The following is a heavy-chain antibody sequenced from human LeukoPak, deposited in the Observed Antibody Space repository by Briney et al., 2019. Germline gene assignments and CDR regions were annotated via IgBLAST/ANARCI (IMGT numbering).Heavy chain of an antibody. Sequence: GGSLRLSCAASGFTFSSYAMSWVRQAPGKGLEWVSAISGSGGGTYYADSVKGRFTISRDNSKNTLYLQMNSLRAEDTAVYYCAAASTIQLWLLFDYWGQGTLVTVSS. D-gene: IGHD5-18*01. CDR1: GFTFSSYA. V-gene: IGHV3-23*01. CDR3: AAASTIQLWLLFDY. J-gene: IGHJ4*02. CDR2: ISGSGGGT.